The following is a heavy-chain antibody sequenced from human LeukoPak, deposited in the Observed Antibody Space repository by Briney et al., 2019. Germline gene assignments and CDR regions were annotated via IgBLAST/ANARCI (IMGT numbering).Heavy chain of an antibody. D-gene: IGHD2-2*01. Sequence: PGRSLRLSCAASGFTFSSYGMHWVRQAPGKGLEWVAVISHDGSNEYYADSVKGRFTISRDNSKNTLYLQMNSLRAEDTAVYYCAKDRVPRPAALLDYWGQGTLVTVSS. V-gene: IGHV3-30*18. J-gene: IGHJ4*02. CDR2: ISHDGSNE. CDR3: AKDRVPRPAALLDY. CDR1: GFTFSSYG.